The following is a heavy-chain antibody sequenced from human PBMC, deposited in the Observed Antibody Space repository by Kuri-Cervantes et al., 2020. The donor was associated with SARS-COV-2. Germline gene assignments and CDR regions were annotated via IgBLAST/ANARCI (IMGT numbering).Heavy chain of an antibody. V-gene: IGHV1-46*01. CDR1: GYTFTSYY. J-gene: IGHJ4*02. D-gene: IGHD2-15*01. CDR2: INPSGAST. Sequence: ASVKVSCKASGYTFTSYYMHWVRQAPGQGLEWMGIINPSGASTSYAQKFQGRVTMTRDTSTSTVYMELSSLRSEDTAVYYCAREGGYCSGGSCYPAGRDYWGQGTLVTVSS. CDR3: AREGGYCSGGSCYPAGRDY.